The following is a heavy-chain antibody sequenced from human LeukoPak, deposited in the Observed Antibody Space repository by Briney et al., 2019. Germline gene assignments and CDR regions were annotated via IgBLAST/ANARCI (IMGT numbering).Heavy chain of an antibody. CDR2: ISSSSSYI. CDR1: GFTFSSYS. Sequence: GGSLRLSCAASGFTFSSYSMNWVRQAPGKGLEWVSSISSSSSYIYYADSVKGRFTISRDNAKNSLYLQMNSLRAEDTAVYYCAGERLTVKGNYFDYWGQGTLVTVSS. V-gene: IGHV3-21*01. J-gene: IGHJ4*02. CDR3: AGERLTVKGNYFDY. D-gene: IGHD4-17*01.